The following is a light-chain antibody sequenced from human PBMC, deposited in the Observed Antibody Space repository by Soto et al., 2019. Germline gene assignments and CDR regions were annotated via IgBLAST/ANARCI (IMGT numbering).Light chain of an antibody. CDR3: QQYFTSPLT. V-gene: IGKV3-20*01. CDR1: QSVSSNY. CDR2: GVS. Sequence: EVVLTQSPGTLSLSPGESATLSCRASQSVSSNYLAWYQQKPGQAPRLLINGVSTRATGIPDRFSGSGSGTDFSLTISRLVHEDVALYYCQQYFTSPLTFGGGTKVDIK. J-gene: IGKJ4*01.